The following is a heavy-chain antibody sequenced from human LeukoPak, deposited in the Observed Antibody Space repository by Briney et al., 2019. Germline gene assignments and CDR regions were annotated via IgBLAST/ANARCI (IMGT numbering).Heavy chain of an antibody. Sequence: GGSLRLSCVASGFTFSSRGMRWVRQAPGKGLEWVAVIWYDGSNKYYADSVKGRFTISRDNSKNTLYLQMNSLRAEDTAVYYCAKASFDYWGQGTLVTVSS. CDR2: IWYDGSNK. CDR1: GFTFSSRG. V-gene: IGHV3-30*02. J-gene: IGHJ4*02. CDR3: AKASFDY.